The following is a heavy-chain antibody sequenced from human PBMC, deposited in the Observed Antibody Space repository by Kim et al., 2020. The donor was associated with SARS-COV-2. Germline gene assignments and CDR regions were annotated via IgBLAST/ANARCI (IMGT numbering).Heavy chain of an antibody. D-gene: IGHD2-15*01. Sequence: GGSLRLSCAASGFTFSSYEMNWVRQAPGKGLEWVSYISSSGSTIYYADSVKGRFTISRDNAKNSLYLQMNSLRAEDTAVYYCARAGGWGDIPVARRAFDIWGQGTMVTVSS. CDR2: ISSSGSTI. CDR3: ARAGGWGDIPVARRAFDI. V-gene: IGHV3-48*03. J-gene: IGHJ3*02. CDR1: GFTFSSYE.